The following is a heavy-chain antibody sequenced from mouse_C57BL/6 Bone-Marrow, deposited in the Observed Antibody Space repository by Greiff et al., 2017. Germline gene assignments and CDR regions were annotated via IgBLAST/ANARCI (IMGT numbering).Heavy chain of an antibody. CDR1: GYTFTSYW. D-gene: IGHD2-3*01. V-gene: IGHV1-64*01. CDR2: IHPNSGST. J-gene: IGHJ1*03. Sequence: QVQLQQPGAELVKPGASVKLSCKASGYTFTSYWMHWVKQRPGQGLEWIGMIHPNSGSTNYNEKFKSKATLTVYKSSSTAYMQLSSLTSEDSAVYYCARRGYYEYFDVWGTGTTVTSPQ. CDR3: ARRGYYEYFDV.